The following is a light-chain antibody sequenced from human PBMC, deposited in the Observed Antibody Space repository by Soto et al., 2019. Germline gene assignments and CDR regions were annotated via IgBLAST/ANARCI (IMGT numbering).Light chain of an antibody. CDR2: SNN. V-gene: IGLV1-44*01. Sequence: QSVLTQTPSASGTPGQRVTISCSGSSSNIGVNTVNWYQHVPGTAPTLVIYSNNQRPSGVPDRFSGSRSGTSASLAISGLQSEDEADYYCAAWDDNMSGGHYIFGTWTKLTVL. J-gene: IGLJ1*01. CDR3: AAWDDNMSGGHYI. CDR1: SSNIGVNT.